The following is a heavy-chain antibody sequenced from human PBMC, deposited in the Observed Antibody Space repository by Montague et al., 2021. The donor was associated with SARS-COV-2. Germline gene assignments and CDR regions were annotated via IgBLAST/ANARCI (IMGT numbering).Heavy chain of an antibody. CDR1: GFPFSGYE. J-gene: IGHJ6*03. V-gene: IGHV3-48*03. CDR2: ISSSGSTI. Sequence: SRSLSFSASGFPFSGYEMNWVRQAPGKGLEWVSYISSSGSTIYYADSVKGRFTISRDNAKNSLYLQMNSLRAEDTAVYYCAREKARITIFGAPRGYMDVWGQGTTVTVSS. D-gene: IGHD3-3*01. CDR3: AREKARITIFGAPRGYMDV.